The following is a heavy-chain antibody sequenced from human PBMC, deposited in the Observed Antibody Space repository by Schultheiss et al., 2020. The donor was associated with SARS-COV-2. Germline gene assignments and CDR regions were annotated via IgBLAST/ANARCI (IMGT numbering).Heavy chain of an antibody. CDR2: IYHSGST. V-gene: IGHV4-61*08. CDR3: ARAHYYDSSGYNYYYGMDV. Sequence: SETLSLTCTVSGGSVSSGGYYWSWIRQPPGKGLEWIGYIYHSGSTYYNPSLKSRVTMSVDTSKNQFSLNLTSVTAADTAVYYCARAHYYDSSGYNYYYGMDVWGQGTTVTVSS. D-gene: IGHD3-22*01. J-gene: IGHJ6*02. CDR1: GGSVSSGGYY.